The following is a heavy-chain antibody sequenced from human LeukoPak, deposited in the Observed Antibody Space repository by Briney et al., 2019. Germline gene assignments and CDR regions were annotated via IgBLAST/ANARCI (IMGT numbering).Heavy chain of an antibody. D-gene: IGHD4-17*01. Sequence: PGGSRRLSCAASGFTVSSNYMSWVRQAPGKGLEWVSVIYSGGSTYYADSVKGRFTISRDNSKNTLYLQMNSLRAEDTAVYYCARDGDYYYYGMDVWGQGTTVTVSS. CDR1: GFTVSSNY. J-gene: IGHJ6*02. V-gene: IGHV3-53*01. CDR3: ARDGDYYYYGMDV. CDR2: IYSGGST.